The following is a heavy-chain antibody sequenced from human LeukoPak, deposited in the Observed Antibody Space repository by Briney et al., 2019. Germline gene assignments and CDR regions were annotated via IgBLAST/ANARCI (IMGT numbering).Heavy chain of an antibody. CDR2: IVVGSGNT. Sequence: ASVKVSCKASGFTFTSSAVQWVRQARGQRLEWIGWIVVGSGNTNYAQKFQEGVTITRDMSTSTAYMELSSLRSEDTAVYYCAADPYDFWSGYYPQFDYWGQGTLVTVSS. CDR3: AADPYDFWSGYYPQFDY. CDR1: GFTFTSSA. V-gene: IGHV1-58*01. D-gene: IGHD3-3*01. J-gene: IGHJ4*02.